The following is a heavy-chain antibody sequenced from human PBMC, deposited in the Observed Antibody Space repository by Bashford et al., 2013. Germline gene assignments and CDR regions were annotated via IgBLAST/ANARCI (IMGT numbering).Heavy chain of an antibody. Sequence: VRQDAPGKGLEWVGRISSKAYSYATVYAASVKGRFTISRDDSKNTAFLQMNSLKTEDTAVYYCAKANVAAAALWTLGFDYWGQGALVTVSS. CDR3: AKANVAAAALWTLGFDY. D-gene: IGHD6-13*01. CDR2: ISSKAYSYAT. V-gene: IGHV3-73*01. J-gene: IGHJ4*02.